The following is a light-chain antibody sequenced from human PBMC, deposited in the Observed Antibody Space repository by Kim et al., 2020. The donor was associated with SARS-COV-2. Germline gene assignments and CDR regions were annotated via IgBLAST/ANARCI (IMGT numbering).Light chain of an antibody. CDR3: QVWYRSSDNWV. V-gene: IGLV3-21*03. Sequence: AQGKRARITGRGDSIGSSRVHWYRKKPGQAPVLVMYDDSDRPSGIPERFSASKSGSTATLTISRVEAGDEADYYCQVWYRSSDNWVFGGGTQLTVL. CDR2: DDS. CDR1: SIGSSR. J-gene: IGLJ3*02.